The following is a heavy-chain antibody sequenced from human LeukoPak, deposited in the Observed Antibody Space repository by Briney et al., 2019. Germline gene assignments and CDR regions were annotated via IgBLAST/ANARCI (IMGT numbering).Heavy chain of an antibody. V-gene: IGHV3-33*01. Sequence: GRSLRLSCAASGFTFSRYGMHWVRQAPGKGLEGVAVIWYDGSNKYYADSVKGRFTISRDNSKNTLYLQMNSLRAEDTAVYYCARDAEYSSSWYRDSSGWYLGYWGQGTLVTVSS. D-gene: IGHD6-13*01. J-gene: IGHJ4*02. CDR3: ARDAEYSSSWYRDSSGWYLGY. CDR1: GFTFSRYG. CDR2: IWYDGSNK.